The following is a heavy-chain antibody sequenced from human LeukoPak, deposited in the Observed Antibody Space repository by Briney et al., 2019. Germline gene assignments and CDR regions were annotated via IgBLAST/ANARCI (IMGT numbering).Heavy chain of an antibody. J-gene: IGHJ4*02. CDR3: ASVGATELDY. D-gene: IGHD1-26*01. Sequence: SETLSLTCAVYGGSFSGYYWSWIRQPPGKGLEWIGEINHSGSTNYNPSLKSRVTISVDTSKNQFSLKLSSVTAADTAVYYCASVGATELDYWGQGTLVTVSS. CDR1: GGSFSGYY. V-gene: IGHV4-34*01. CDR2: INHSGST.